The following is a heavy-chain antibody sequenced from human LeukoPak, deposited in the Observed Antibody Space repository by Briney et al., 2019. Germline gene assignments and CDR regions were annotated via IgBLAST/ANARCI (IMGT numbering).Heavy chain of an antibody. Sequence: ASVKVSCKASGYTFTGYYMHWVRQAPGQGLEWMGWINPNSGGTNYAQKFQGRVTMTRDTSISTAYMELSRLRSDDTAVYYCAKGLRGGYRFSPQNAFDIWGQGTMVTVSS. CDR2: INPNSGGT. V-gene: IGHV1-2*02. J-gene: IGHJ3*02. CDR3: AKGLRGGYRFSPQNAFDI. D-gene: IGHD4-17*01. CDR1: GYTFTGYY.